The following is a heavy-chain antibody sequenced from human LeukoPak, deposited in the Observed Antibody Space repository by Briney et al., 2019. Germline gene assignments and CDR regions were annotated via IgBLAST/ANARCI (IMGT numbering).Heavy chain of an antibody. CDR1: GYTFTSYY. V-gene: IGHV1-46*01. CDR2: INPSGGST. J-gene: IGHJ4*02. D-gene: IGHD2-2*02. CDR3: ATDQLYPLTFG. Sequence: GASVKVSCKASGYTFTSYYMHWVRQAPGQGLEWMGIINPSGGSTSYAQKFQGRVTMTEDTSTDTAYMELSSLRSEDTAVYYCATDQLYPLTFGWGQGTLVTVSS.